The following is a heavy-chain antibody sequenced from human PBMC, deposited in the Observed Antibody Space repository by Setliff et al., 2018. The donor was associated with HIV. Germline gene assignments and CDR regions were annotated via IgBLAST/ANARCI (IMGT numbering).Heavy chain of an antibody. CDR3: ARDSSTYYSIDS. Sequence: GGSLRLSCAASGFTFSRYGMHWVRQAPGKGLEWVAFISYDGSKKYDADFVKGRFTISRDNSKNTLYLQMNSLRTDDTAVYFCARDSSTYYSIDSWGQGTLVTVSS. J-gene: IGHJ4*02. CDR2: ISYDGSKK. D-gene: IGHD3-22*01. V-gene: IGHV3-30*04. CDR1: GFTFSRYG.